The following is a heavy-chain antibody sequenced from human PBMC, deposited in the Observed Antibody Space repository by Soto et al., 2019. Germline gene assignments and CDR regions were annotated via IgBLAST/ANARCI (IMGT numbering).Heavy chain of an antibody. V-gene: IGHV3-48*02. CDR2: ISSSSSTI. D-gene: IGHD1-26*01. Sequence: EVQLVESGGGLVQPGGSLRLSCAASGFTFSSYSMNWVRQAPGKGLEWVSYISSSSSTIYYADSVKGRFTISRDNANNSLYLQMKSLRDEDTAVYYCARAAFGSSTSPVDYWGQGTLVTVSS. CDR1: GFTFSSYS. J-gene: IGHJ4*02. CDR3: ARAAFGSSTSPVDY.